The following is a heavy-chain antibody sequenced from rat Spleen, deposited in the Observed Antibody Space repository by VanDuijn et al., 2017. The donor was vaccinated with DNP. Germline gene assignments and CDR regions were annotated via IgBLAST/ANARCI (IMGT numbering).Heavy chain of an antibody. J-gene: IGHJ3*01. CDR2: ISTGGGNT. CDR3: ARIDGGFAY. D-gene: IGHD4-1*01. V-gene: IGHV5S13*01. Sequence: EVQLVESGGDLVQPGRSLKLSCAVSGFTFSNYYMAWVRQAPTKGLEWVASISTGGGNTFYRDSVKGRFTVSRDNAKNTQYLQMDSLRSEDTATYYCARIDGGFAYWGQGTLVTVSS. CDR1: GFTFSNYY.